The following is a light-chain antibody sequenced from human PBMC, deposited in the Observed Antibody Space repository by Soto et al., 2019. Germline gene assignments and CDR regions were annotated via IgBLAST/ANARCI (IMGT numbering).Light chain of an antibody. J-gene: IGKJ4*01. CDR3: QQGDSFPFT. V-gene: IGKV1-12*01. CDR1: QDISSW. CDR2: AAS. Sequence: DIQVTQSQSSVSASVGDRVTITCRASQDISSWVAWYQQKPGKAPKLQISAASSLQSGVPRRFCGSGSGTDFTLVISSLQAEDFATYFCQQGDSFPFTFGGGDQGGYQ.